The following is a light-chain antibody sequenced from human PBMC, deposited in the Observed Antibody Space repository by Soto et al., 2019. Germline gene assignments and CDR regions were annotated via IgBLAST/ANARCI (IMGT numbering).Light chain of an antibody. CDR1: ESVSSN. CDR2: GAS. Sequence: EIVMTQSPATLSVSPGEGATLSCGASESVSSNLAWYQQKPGQAPRLLIYGASTRATGVPVRFSGSGSGTEFTLTISRLQSEDFAVYYCHQYNNWPYTFGQGTRVEIK. CDR3: HQYNNWPYT. J-gene: IGKJ2*01. V-gene: IGKV3-15*01.